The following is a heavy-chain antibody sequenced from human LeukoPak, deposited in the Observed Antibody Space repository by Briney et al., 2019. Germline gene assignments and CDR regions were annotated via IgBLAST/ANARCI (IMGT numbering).Heavy chain of an antibody. CDR3: ASDWAFDI. Sequence: GGSLRLSCAASGLTFSSYWMSWVRQAPGKGLEWVANIKQDGSEKYYVDSVKGRFTISRDNAKNSLYLQMNNLRAEDTAVYYCASDWAFDIWGQGTMVTVSS. J-gene: IGHJ3*02. CDR1: GLTFSSYW. V-gene: IGHV3-7*01. CDR2: IKQDGSEK.